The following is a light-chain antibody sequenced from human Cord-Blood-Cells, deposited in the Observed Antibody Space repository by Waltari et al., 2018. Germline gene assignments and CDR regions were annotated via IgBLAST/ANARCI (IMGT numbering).Light chain of an antibody. CDR1: QSISSH. CDR2: AAS. Sequence: DIQITHFPSSLSAHVGDRVTITCRASQSISSHLNWDEQKPGKAPKLLIDAASRLQSGVPSRFSGSGSGKDFTLTISSLQPEDFATYYCQQSYSTLFTFGPGTKVDIK. J-gene: IGKJ3*01. V-gene: IGKV1-39*01. CDR3: QQSYSTLFT.